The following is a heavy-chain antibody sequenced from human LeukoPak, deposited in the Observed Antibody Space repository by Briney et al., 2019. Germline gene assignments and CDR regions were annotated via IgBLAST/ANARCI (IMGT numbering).Heavy chain of an antibody. V-gene: IGHV3-30*04. CDR3: ARGNDYGSGSPIDY. CDR2: ISYDGSDK. Sequence: GGSLRLSCAAAGFTFNNFAMTWVRQAPGKGLEWVAVISYDGSDKYYADSVKGRFTISRDTSKSTLYLQMNSLRAEDTAVYYCARGNDYGSGSPIDYWGQGTLVSVSS. D-gene: IGHD3-10*01. CDR1: GFTFNNFA. J-gene: IGHJ4*02.